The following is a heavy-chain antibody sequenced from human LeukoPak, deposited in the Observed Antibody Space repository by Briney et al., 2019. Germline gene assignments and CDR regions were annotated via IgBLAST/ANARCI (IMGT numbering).Heavy chain of an antibody. V-gene: IGHV1-69*05. Sequence: SVKVSCKASGGTFGNDAIGWVREAPGQGLEWVGRIIPMFGTTNYAQKFQDRVTFTTDESTSTAYMELSSLRSEDTAVYYCAREWKWLQPYFDYWGQGTLVTVSS. CDR2: IIPMFGTT. CDR1: GGTFGNDA. J-gene: IGHJ4*02. D-gene: IGHD5-12*01. CDR3: AREWKWLQPYFDY.